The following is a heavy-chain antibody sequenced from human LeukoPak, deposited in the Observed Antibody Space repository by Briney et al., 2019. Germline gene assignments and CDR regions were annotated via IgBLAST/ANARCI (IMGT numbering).Heavy chain of an antibody. Sequence: ASVKVSCKASGYTFTSYGISWVRQAPGQGLEWMGWISAYNGNTNYAQKLQGRVTMTTDTSTSTAYMELRSLRSDDTAVYYCATTVTGGSEWLLWGNYYYYMDVWGKGTTVTVSS. D-gene: IGHD3-3*01. CDR3: ATTVTGGSEWLLWGNYYYYMDV. J-gene: IGHJ6*03. CDR2: ISAYNGNT. V-gene: IGHV1-18*01. CDR1: GYTFTSYG.